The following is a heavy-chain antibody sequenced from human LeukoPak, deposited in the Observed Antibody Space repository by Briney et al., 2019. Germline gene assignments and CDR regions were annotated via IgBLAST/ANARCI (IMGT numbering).Heavy chain of an antibody. CDR3: PRDASIDYASNGYLDS. Sequence: PGGSQRLSCAASGGTFNTYWRSWVRQAPGKGLEWVANINLSGTEHNYVDSVKGRFTISRDNAKDSPYLQMNELRAEDTAIYYRPRDASIDYASNGYLDSWGQGTLVTVSS. CDR2: INLSGTEH. J-gene: IGHJ4*02. V-gene: IGHV3-7*01. CDR1: GGTFNTYW. D-gene: IGHD3-22*01.